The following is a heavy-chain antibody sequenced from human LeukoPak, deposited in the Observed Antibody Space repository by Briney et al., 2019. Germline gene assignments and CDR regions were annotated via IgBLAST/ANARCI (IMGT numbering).Heavy chain of an antibody. CDR3: ARVEYLWFGELLD. D-gene: IGHD3-10*01. CDR2: IKQDGSEK. V-gene: IGHV3-7*01. Sequence: GGSLRLSCTASGFTFSGHVMSWVRQAPGKGLEWVANIKQDGSEKYYVDSVKGRFTISRDNAKNSLYLQMNSLRAEDTAVYYCARVEYLWFGELLDWGQGTLVTVSS. CDR1: GFTFSGHV. J-gene: IGHJ4*02.